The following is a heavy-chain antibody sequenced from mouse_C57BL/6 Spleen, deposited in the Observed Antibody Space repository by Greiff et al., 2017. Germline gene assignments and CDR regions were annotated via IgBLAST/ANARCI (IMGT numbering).Heavy chain of an antibody. CDR1: GYTFTDYE. V-gene: IGHV1-15*01. CDR2: IDPETGGT. J-gene: IGHJ2*01. Sequence: QVQLQQSGAELVRPGASVTLSCKASGYTFTDYEMHWVKQTPVHGLEWIGAIDPETGGTAYNQKFKGKAILTADKSSSTAYMELRSLTSEDSAVYYCTREGELTGTRYFDYWGQGTTLTVSS. CDR3: TREGELTGTRYFDY. D-gene: IGHD4-1*01.